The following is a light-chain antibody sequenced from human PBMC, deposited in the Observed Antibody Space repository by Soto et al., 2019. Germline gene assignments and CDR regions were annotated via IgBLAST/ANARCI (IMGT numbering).Light chain of an antibody. V-gene: IGKV1-5*03. CDR3: KKYNDYPWT. CDR1: QSISSW. Sequence: DIQMTQSPSTLSASVGDRVTITCRASQSISSWLAWYQQKPGKAPKLLIYKASSLESGVPSRFSGSGSGTEFTLTISSLQPDDFATYYCKKYNDYPWTFGQGNKVEIK. J-gene: IGKJ1*01. CDR2: KAS.